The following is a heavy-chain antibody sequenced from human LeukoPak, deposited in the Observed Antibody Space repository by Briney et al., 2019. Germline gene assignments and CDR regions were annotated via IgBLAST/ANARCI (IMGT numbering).Heavy chain of an antibody. CDR3: AKDRGYYGPGSAYFDA. V-gene: IGHV3-30*18. D-gene: IGHD3-10*01. Sequence: GGSLRLSCAASGFTFSSYAMHWVRQTPGKGLEWVSVISDDGSNEYYADSVKRRFTISRDNSKNTLYPKMNSLRDEDTAVYYSAKDRGYYGPGSAYFDAWGQGALVTVSS. CDR2: ISDDGSNE. J-gene: IGHJ4*02. CDR1: GFTFSSYA.